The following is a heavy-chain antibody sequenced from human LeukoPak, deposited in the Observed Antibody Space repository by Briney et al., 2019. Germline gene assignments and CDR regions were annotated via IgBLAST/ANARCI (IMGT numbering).Heavy chain of an antibody. CDR1: GGSISSYY. D-gene: IGHD3-22*01. J-gene: IGHJ4*02. CDR3: AFTGYDSSGYYPFDY. CDR2: IYTSGST. V-gene: IGHV4-4*07. Sequence: SETLSLTCTVSGGSISSYYGSWIRQPAGKGLEWIGRIYTSGSTNYNPSLKSRVTMSVDTSKNQFSLKLSSVTAADTAVYYCAFTGYDSSGYYPFDYWGQGTLVTVSS.